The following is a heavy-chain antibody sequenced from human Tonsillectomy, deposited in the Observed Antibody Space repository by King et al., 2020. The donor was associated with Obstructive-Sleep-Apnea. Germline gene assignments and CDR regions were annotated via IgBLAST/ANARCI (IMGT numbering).Heavy chain of an antibody. V-gene: IGHV1-46*01. CDR3: ARDDGVAVAGPYNCFDP. D-gene: IGHD6-19*01. CDR2: INPNGGST. J-gene: IGHJ5*02. CDR1: GYTFTNYY. Sequence: QLVQSGAEVKKPGASMKVSCKASGYTFTNYYMHWVRQAPGQGLEWMGIINPNGGSTSYAQKFQGRVTMTRDTSTSTVYMELSSLRSEDTAIYYCARDDGVAVAGPYNCFDPWGQGTLVTVSS.